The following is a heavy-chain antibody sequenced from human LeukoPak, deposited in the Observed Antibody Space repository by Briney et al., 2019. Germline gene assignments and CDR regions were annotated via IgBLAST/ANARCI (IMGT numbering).Heavy chain of an antibody. CDR1: GYRFTGYW. CDR3: SRRPVLAGPKGAFDI. J-gene: IGHJ3*02. V-gene: IGHV5-51*01. Sequence: GAPLKISFEGFGYRFTGYWIGWVRRVPGRRVEWMGIVYPADSDTRYSSSFRGLVTISADKSINTAYLQWSSLHASDTAIYFFSRRPVLAGPKGAFDIWGQGTMVTVSS. CDR2: VYPADSDT.